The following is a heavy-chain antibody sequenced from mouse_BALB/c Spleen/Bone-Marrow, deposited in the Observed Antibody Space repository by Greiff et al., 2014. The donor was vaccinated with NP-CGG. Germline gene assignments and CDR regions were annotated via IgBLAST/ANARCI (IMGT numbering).Heavy chain of an antibody. Sequence: VQLQQSGAELVKPGASVKLSCKASGYTFTSYYMYWVKQRPGQGLEWIGKIYPSNGGTNFNEKFKSKATLTVDKSSSTAYMQLSSLTFEDSAIYYCTRPYYGYVGYAYWGQGTQVTVSA. D-gene: IGHD1-2*01. V-gene: IGHV1-53*01. CDR1: GYTFTSYY. J-gene: IGHJ3*01. CDR3: TRPYYGYVGYAY. CDR2: IYPSNGGT.